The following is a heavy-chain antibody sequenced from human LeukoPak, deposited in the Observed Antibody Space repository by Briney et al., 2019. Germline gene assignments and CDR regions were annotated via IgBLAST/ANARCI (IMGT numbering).Heavy chain of an antibody. CDR1: GDSVSSVDYY. CDR3: ARVLRFYFDTTGYYFDH. D-gene: IGHD3-22*01. V-gene: IGHV4-30-4*01. CDR2: KYYRGSA. J-gene: IGHJ4*02. Sequence: PSVTLSLTCAVSGDSVSSVDYYWGWVRQSPGKGLQWIGYKYYRGSAYYSPSLESRLSISIDTSKNQFSLKLRSVTAADTAVYYCARVLRFYFDTTGYYFDHWGQGTLVTVSS.